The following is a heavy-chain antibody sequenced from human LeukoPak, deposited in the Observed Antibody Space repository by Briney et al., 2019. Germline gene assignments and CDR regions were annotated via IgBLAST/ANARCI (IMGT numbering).Heavy chain of an antibody. D-gene: IGHD3-22*01. Sequence: SETLSLTCAVYGGSFSSYYWGWIRQPPGKGLEWIGSIYYSGSTYYNPSLKSRVTISVDTSKNQFSLKLSSVTAADTAVYYCARDRADYYDSSGYLYRHAYYYYGMDVWGQGTTVTVSS. V-gene: IGHV4-39*07. CDR3: ARDRADYYDSSGYLYRHAYYYYGMDV. CDR1: GGSFSSYY. J-gene: IGHJ6*02. CDR2: IYYSGST.